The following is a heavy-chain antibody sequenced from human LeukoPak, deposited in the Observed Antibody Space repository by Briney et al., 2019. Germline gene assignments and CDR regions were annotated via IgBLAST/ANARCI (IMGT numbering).Heavy chain of an antibody. CDR2: IHYSGSS. CDR1: GASVRNEY. D-gene: IGHD1/OR15-1a*01. CDR3: ARMVGQLIEYYFDY. V-gene: IGHV4-59*02. J-gene: IGHJ4*02. Sequence: SETLSLTCTVSGASVRNEYWSWIRQPPGKGLEWIGYIHYSGSSNYHPSLGSRVTMSIDTSNNQFSLKLKSVTAADTAVYYCARMVGQLIEYYFDYWGRGTLVTVSS.